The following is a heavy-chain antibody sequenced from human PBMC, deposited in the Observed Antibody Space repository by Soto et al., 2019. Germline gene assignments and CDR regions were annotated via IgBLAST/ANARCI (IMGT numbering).Heavy chain of an antibody. CDR1: GGSMTSGDQY. CDR2: INHMGSL. V-gene: IGHV4-31*03. D-gene: IGHD1-1*01. Sequence: QVQLQESGPGLVKPSQTLSLTCTVTGGSMTSGDQYWTWIRHRPGEGLEWFGYINHMGSLYYNPSLKSRVSMSVDTSKNQFSLNLSSVTDADTAVYYCARELPQRQGRNMDVWGQGTTVTVSS. CDR3: ARELPQRQGRNMDV. J-gene: IGHJ6*02.